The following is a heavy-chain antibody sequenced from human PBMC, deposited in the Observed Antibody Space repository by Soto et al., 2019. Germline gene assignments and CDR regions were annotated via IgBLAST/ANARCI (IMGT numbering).Heavy chain of an antibody. J-gene: IGHJ4*02. CDR3: AHSVVAGLGYYFDY. D-gene: IGHD6-19*01. Sequence: QITLKESGPTLVKPTQTLTLTCTFSGFSLSTTRVAVGWIRQPPGKALEWLALIYWDDDKRYSPFLKSRLTITKDTCKNQVVLTMTNMDPVDTATYYCAHSVVAGLGYYFDYWGQGTLVTVCS. CDR1: GFSLSTTRVA. CDR2: IYWDDDK. V-gene: IGHV2-5*02.